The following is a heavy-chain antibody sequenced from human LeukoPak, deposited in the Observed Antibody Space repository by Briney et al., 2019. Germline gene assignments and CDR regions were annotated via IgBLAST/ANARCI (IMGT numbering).Heavy chain of an antibody. CDR1: GGSISGHY. CDR2: IYYSGNT. D-gene: IGHD3-10*01. V-gene: IGHV4-59*11. CDR3: ARDNGEIDWFDP. J-gene: IGHJ5*02. Sequence: PSETLSLTCTVSGGSISGHYWSWIRQPPGKGLEWIGYIYYSGNTNYNPSLKSRVTFSVDTSKNQFSLELRSVTAADTAVYYCARDNGEIDWFDPWGQGTLVTVSS.